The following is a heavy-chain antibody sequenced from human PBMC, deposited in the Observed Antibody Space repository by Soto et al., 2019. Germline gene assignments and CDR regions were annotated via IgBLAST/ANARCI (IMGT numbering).Heavy chain of an antibody. Sequence: SETLSLTCTVSGGSVSSGSYYWSWIRQPPGKGLEWIGYIYYSGSTNYNPSLKSRVTISVDTSKNQFSLKLSSVTAADTAVYYCARGQGYSYGSLYYYYGMDVWGQGTTVTVSS. V-gene: IGHV4-61*01. CDR2: IYYSGST. J-gene: IGHJ6*02. CDR3: ARGQGYSYGSLYYYYGMDV. D-gene: IGHD5-18*01. CDR1: GGSVSSGSYY.